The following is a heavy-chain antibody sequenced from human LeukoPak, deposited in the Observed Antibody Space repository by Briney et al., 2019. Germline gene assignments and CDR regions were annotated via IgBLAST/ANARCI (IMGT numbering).Heavy chain of an antibody. CDR1: GYTFTGYY. Sequence: ASVKVSCKASGYTFTGYYMHWVRQAPGQGLEWMGWINPNSGGTNYAQKFQGRVTMTRDTSISTAYMELSRLRSDDTAVYYCARENPSGYSSSWYLDYWGQGTLVTVSS. CDR3: ARENPSGYSSSWYLDY. V-gene: IGHV1-2*02. J-gene: IGHJ4*02. D-gene: IGHD6-13*01. CDR2: INPNSGGT.